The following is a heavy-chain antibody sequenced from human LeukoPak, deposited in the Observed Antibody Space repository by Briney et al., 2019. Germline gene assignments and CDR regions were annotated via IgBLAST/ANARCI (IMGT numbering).Heavy chain of an antibody. Sequence: GGSLRLSCAASGFTFNNYAVSWVRQAPGKGLEWVANIRQDGSEKYYVDSVKGRFTISRDNAKNSLYLQMNSLRAEDTAVYYCARSYGSGSPVGYWGQGTLVTVSS. D-gene: IGHD3-10*01. V-gene: IGHV3-7*01. CDR1: GFTFNNYA. CDR2: IRQDGSEK. J-gene: IGHJ4*02. CDR3: ARSYGSGSPVGY.